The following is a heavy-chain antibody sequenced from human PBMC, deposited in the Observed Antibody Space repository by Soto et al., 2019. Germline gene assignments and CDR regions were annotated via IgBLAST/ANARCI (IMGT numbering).Heavy chain of an antibody. Sequence: QVQLVQSGAEEKKPGASVKVSCKASGYTFTGYAMHWVRQAPGQRLEWMGWINAGTGNTNYSKKFQGRVTITRDTSASTGYMALSSLRSEDTAVYYCARAVAVAADFDYWGQGTLVTVSS. J-gene: IGHJ4*02. V-gene: IGHV1-3*05. CDR3: ARAVAVAADFDY. CDR1: GYTFTGYA. CDR2: INAGTGNT. D-gene: IGHD6-19*01.